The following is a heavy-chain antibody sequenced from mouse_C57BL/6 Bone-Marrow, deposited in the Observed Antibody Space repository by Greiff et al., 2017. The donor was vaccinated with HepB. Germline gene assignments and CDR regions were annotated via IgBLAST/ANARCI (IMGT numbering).Heavy chain of an antibody. CDR3: GREVVITTVVDQWYFDV. CDR2: IYPRIGNT. V-gene: IGHV1-81*01. D-gene: IGHD1-1*01. J-gene: IGHJ1*03. Sequence: VQLQQSGAELARPGASVKLSCKASGYTFTSYGISWVKQRPGQGLEWIGEIYPRIGNTYYNEKFKGKATLTADKSSSTAYMELRRLTSEDSAVYFCGREVVITTVVDQWYFDVWGTGTTDTASS. CDR1: GYTFTSYG.